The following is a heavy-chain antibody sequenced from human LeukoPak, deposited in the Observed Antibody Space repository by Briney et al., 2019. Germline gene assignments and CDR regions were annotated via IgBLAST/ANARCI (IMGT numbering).Heavy chain of an antibody. CDR1: GFSLSTSGVG. D-gene: IGHD3-3*01. CDR2: IYWNDDK. V-gene: IGHV2-5*01. J-gene: IGHJ3*02. CDR3: AHRILSAYYDFWSGYSHDAFDI. Sequence: SGPTLVKPTQTLTLTCTFSGFSLSTSGVGVGWIRQPPGKALEWLALIYWNDDKRYSPSLKSRLTITKDTSKNQVVLTMTNMDPVDTATYYCAHRILSAYYDFWSGYSHDAFDIWGQGTMVTVSS.